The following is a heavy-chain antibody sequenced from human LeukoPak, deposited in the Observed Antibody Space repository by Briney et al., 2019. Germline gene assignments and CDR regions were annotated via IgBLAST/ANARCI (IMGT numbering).Heavy chain of an antibody. Sequence: PGGSLRVSCAASGFTFSGYEMNWVRQAPGKGLEWVSYITSSGATIYYADSVKGRFTISRDNAKNSLHLQMTSLRAEDTAVYYCSAMLRSWGQGTLVIVSS. CDR3: SAMLRS. CDR1: GFTFSGYE. CDR2: ITSSGATI. J-gene: IGHJ4*02. V-gene: IGHV3-48*03. D-gene: IGHD5-18*01.